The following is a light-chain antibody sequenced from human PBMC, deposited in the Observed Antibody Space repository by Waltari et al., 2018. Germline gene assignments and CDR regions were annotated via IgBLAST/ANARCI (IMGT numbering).Light chain of an antibody. CDR2: SNN. CDR3: AAWDDSLNGYV. V-gene: IGLV1-44*01. CDR1: TPTLGSNP. Sequence: QSVLTQPPSASSTPRQRVTSSRYGRTPTLGSNPVTWYQQLPGTAPKLLIYSNNQRPSGVPDRFSGSKSGTSASLAISGLQSEDEADYYCAAWDDSLNGYVFGTGTKVTVL. J-gene: IGLJ1*01.